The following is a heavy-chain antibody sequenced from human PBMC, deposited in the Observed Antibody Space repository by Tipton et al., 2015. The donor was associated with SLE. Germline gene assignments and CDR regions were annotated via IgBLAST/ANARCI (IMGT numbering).Heavy chain of an antibody. V-gene: IGHV4-39*07. CDR3: ASPGEYCSSISCYDWYFDL. Sequence: TLSLTCTVSGGSISSSSYYWGWIRQPPGKGLEWIGSIYYSGSTYYNPSLKSRVTISVDTSKNQFSLKLSSVTAADTAVYYCASPGEYCSSISCYDWYFDLWGRGTLVTVSS. CDR2: IYYSGST. D-gene: IGHD2-2*01. CDR1: GGSISSSSYY. J-gene: IGHJ2*01.